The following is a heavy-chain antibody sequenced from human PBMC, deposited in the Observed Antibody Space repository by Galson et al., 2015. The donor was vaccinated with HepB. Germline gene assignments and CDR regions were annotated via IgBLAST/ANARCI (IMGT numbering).Heavy chain of an antibody. CDR2: INPNSGGT. J-gene: IGHJ5*02. CDR1: GYTFTGYY. D-gene: IGHD4-17*01. Sequence: SVKVSCKASGYTFTGYYMHWVRQAPGQGLEWMGWINPNSGGTNYAQKFQGRVTMTRDTSISTAYMELSRLRSDDTAVYYCARDPGDYGDYGNWFDPWGQGTLVTVSS. V-gene: IGHV1-2*02. CDR3: ARDPGDYGDYGNWFDP.